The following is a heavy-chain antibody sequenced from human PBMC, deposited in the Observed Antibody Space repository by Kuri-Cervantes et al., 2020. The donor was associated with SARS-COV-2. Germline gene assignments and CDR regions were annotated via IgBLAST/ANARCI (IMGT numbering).Heavy chain of an antibody. V-gene: IGHV3-30-3*01. D-gene: IGHD3-3*01. Sequence: GESLKISCAASAFTFSSYAMHWVRQAPGKGLEWVAIISYDGSNKYYADSVKGRFTISRDNSKNTLYLQMNSLRAEDTAVYYCARERSGLDYWGQGTLVTVSS. CDR3: ARERSGLDY. CDR2: ISYDGSNK. J-gene: IGHJ4*02. CDR1: AFTFSSYA.